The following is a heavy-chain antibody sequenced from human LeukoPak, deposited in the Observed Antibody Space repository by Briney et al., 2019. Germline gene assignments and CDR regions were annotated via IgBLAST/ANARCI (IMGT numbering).Heavy chain of an antibody. D-gene: IGHD3-22*01. CDR1: GFIVSSNY. CDR2: IYSGGST. CDR3: ARSPWGITMIAEA. J-gene: IGHJ5*02. Sequence: GGSLTLSCAASGFIVSSNYMSWVRQAPGKGLEWVSVIYSGGSTYYADSVKGRFTISRDNSKNTLYLQMNSLRAEDTAVYYCARSPWGITMIAEAWGQGTLVTVSS. V-gene: IGHV3-53*01.